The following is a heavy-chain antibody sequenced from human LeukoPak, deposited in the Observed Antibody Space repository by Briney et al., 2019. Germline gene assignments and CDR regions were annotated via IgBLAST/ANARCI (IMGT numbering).Heavy chain of an antibody. Sequence: SETLSLTCTVSGGSVSSGSYYWNWIRQPPGKGLEWIGYIYYSGSTNYNPSLKSRVTVSLDTSKNQFSLKLSSVTAADTAVYYCARAQPDSVWGSYPRYFDYWGQGTLVTVSS. J-gene: IGHJ4*02. CDR3: ARAQPDSVWGSYPRYFDY. CDR1: GGSVSSGSYY. CDR2: IYYSGST. V-gene: IGHV4-61*01. D-gene: IGHD3-16*01.